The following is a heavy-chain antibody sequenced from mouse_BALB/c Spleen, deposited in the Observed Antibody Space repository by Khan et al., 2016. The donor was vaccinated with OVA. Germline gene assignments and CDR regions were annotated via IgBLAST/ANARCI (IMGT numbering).Heavy chain of an antibody. Sequence: QVQLKQSGAELARPGASVKLSCKASGYTFTDYNINWVKQSPGQGLEWIGEIYPGSNNTYYNEKIKGKATLTADKSSSTAYMQIRSLTSEASVLFIVAREWGALLHYWGQGTLVTVSA. CDR3: AREWGALLHY. J-gene: IGHJ3*01. CDR2: IYPGSNNT. V-gene: IGHV1-76*01. CDR1: GYTFTDYN.